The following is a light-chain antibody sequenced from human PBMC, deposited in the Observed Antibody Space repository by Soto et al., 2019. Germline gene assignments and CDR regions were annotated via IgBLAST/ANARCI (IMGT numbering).Light chain of an antibody. J-gene: IGLJ1*01. Sequence: QSVLTQPASVSGSPGQSITISCTGTSSDVGGYNYVSWYQHHPGKAPKLMIYEVSNRPSGVSNRFSGSKSGNTASLTISGLQAEDEADYYCNSHASSATFVFGSGTKVTVL. CDR1: SSDVGGYNY. CDR3: NSHASSATFV. CDR2: EVS. V-gene: IGLV2-14*01.